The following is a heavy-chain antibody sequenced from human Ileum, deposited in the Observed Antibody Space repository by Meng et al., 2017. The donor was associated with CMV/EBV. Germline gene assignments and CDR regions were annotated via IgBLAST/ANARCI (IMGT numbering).Heavy chain of an antibody. D-gene: IGHD6-6*01. CDR1: GYPFTINY. CDR2: MNPNSGGT. Sequence: SCKTSGYPFTINYMHWVRQAPGQGLEWMGWMNPNSGGTNYAQKFQGRVTLSRDTSISTAYMELSSLTTHDAAVYYCARGFGSSWFDSWGQGTLVTVSS. CDR3: ARGFGSSWFDS. J-gene: IGHJ5*01. V-gene: IGHV1-2*02.